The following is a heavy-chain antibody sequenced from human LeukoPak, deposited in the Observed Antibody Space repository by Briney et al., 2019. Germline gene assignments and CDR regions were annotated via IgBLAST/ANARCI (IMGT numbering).Heavy chain of an antibody. Sequence: PGGSLRLSCAASGFTVSSNYMSWVRQAPGKGLEWVSVIYSGGSTYYADSVKGRFAISRHNSKNTPYLQMNSLRAEDTAVYYCARGGVAAAGYYYYGMDVWGQGTTVTVSS. CDR3: ARGGVAAAGYYYYGMDV. V-gene: IGHV3-53*04. CDR1: GFTVSSNY. D-gene: IGHD6-13*01. J-gene: IGHJ6*02. CDR2: IYSGGST.